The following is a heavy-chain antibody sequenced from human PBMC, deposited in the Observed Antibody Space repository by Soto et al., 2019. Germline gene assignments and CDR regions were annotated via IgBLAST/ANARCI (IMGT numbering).Heavy chain of an antibody. D-gene: IGHD5-12*01. V-gene: IGHV4-59*01. J-gene: IGHJ4*02. Sequence: KTSETLSLTCTVSGGSLSTYYWSWIRQPPGKGLEWIGYIYDSGSTNYNPSLKSRVTISADTSKNQFSMKLSSVTAADTAVYYCARGRGGYKTGDYWGQGTLVTVSS. CDR2: IYDSGST. CDR1: GGSLSTYY. CDR3: ARGRGGYKTGDY.